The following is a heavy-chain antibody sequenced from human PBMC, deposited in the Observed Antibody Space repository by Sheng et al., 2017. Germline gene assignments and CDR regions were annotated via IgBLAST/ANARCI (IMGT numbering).Heavy chain of an antibody. CDR3: ARGEQQWLVNYGMDV. Sequence: QVQLQESGPGLVKPSETLSLTCTVSGGSISSYYWSWIRQPPGKGLEWIGYIYYSGSTNYNPSLKSRVTISVDTSKNQFSLKLSSVTAADTAVYYCARGEQQWLVNYGMDVWGQGTTVTVSS. J-gene: IGHJ6*02. V-gene: IGHV4-59*01. CDR1: GGSISSYY. D-gene: IGHD6-19*01. CDR2: IYYSGST.